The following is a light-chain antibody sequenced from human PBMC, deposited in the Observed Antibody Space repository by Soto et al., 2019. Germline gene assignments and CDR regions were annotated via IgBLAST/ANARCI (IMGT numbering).Light chain of an antibody. V-gene: IGKV3-15*01. CDR1: HSVGIN. CDR2: GAS. J-gene: IGKJ4*01. Sequence: VMTQSPTTLSVSPGERATLSCRASHSVGINLAWYQQNPGQAPRLLIYGASTRATGVPARFSGSGSATQFTLTISSLQSEDVAVYYCQHYLDFPLTFGGGTSVEIK. CDR3: QHYLDFPLT.